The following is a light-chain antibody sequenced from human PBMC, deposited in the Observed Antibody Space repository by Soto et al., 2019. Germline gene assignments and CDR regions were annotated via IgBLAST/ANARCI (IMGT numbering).Light chain of an antibody. J-gene: IGKJ5*01. CDR2: GAS. CDR3: QQYHNWPIT. CDR1: QSVSSSY. Sequence: EIVLTQSTGTLSLSPGERATLSCRASQSVSSSYLAWYQQKAGQAPRLLIYGASNRATGIPDRFSGSGSGTEFTLTISSLQSEDFAVYYCQQYHNWPITFGQGTRLE. V-gene: IGKV3-20*01.